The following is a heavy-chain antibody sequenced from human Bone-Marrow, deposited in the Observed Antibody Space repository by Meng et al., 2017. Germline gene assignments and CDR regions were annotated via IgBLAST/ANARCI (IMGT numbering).Heavy chain of an antibody. CDR3: AKDGPFDY. CDR1: GFSFSSYA. J-gene: IGHJ4*02. Sequence: EVQLVGSGGGLVQPGGSLRLSCAASGFSFSSYAMCWVRHAPGKGLEWVSALSGGGFTTYYADSVKGRFAISRHNSKNTLYLQMNSLRAEDTALYYCAKDGPFDYWGQGTLVTVSS. V-gene: IGHV3-23*04. CDR2: LSGGGFTT.